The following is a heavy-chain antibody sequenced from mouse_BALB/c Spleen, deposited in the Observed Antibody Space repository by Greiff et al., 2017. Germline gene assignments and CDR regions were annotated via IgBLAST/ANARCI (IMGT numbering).Heavy chain of an antibody. CDR3: ARSGGNYRVYFDY. V-gene: IGHV3-8*02. Sequence: EVKVEESGPSLVKPSQTLSLTCSVTGDSITSGYWNWIRKFPGNKLEYMGYISYSGSTYYNPSLKSRISITRDTSKNQYYLQLNSVTTEDTATYYCARSGGNYRVYFDYWGQGTTLTVSS. CDR2: ISYSGST. J-gene: IGHJ2*01. CDR1: GDSITSGY. D-gene: IGHD2-1*01.